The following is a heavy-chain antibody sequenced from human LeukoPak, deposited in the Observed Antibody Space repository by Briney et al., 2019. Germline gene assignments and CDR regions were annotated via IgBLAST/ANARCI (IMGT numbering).Heavy chain of an antibody. V-gene: IGHV1-46*01. CDR3: ARDPIHYGSGSSYYGMDV. CDR1: GYTFTSYY. CDR2: INPSGGST. J-gene: IGHJ6*02. D-gene: IGHD3-10*01. Sequence: ASVKVSCKASGYTFTSYYMHWVRQAPGQGLEWMGIINPSGGSTSYAQKFQGRVTMTRDTSASTVYMELSSLRSEDTAVYYCARDPIHYGSGSSYYGMDVWGQGTTVTVSS.